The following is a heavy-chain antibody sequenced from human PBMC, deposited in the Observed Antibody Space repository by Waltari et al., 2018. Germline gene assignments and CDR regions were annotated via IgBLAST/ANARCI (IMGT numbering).Heavy chain of an antibody. Sequence: EVQLVESGGGWVQPGRSLRLSCLNSGFTFDDYAMNWVRQAPGKGLEWVSGISYNGGTKGYADSVKGRFTISRDNTKNSLYLQMNSLRREDTALYYCARDQDYNFWRGMDVWGQGTTVIVSS. CDR3: ARDQDYNFWRGMDV. CDR2: ISYNGGTK. CDR1: GFTFDDYA. J-gene: IGHJ6*02. V-gene: IGHV3-9*01. D-gene: IGHD3-3*01.